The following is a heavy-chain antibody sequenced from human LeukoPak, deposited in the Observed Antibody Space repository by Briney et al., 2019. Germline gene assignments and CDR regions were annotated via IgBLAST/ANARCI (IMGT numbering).Heavy chain of an antibody. CDR1: GFTFSSYA. CDR2: ISNSGGRT. D-gene: IGHD5-12*01. J-gene: IGHJ4*02. CDR3: AKSYNGYESKPDY. V-gene: IGHV3-23*01. Sequence: GVSLRLSCAASGFTFSSYAMSWVRQAPGKGLEWVSSISNSGGRTFYTDSVKGRFTISRDNSKITLYLQMNSLRAEDTAVYYCAKSYNGYESKPDYWGQGTLVTVSS.